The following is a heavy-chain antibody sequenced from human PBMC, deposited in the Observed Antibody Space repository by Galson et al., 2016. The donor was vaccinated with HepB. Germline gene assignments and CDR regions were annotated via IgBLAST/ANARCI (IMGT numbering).Heavy chain of an antibody. Sequence: SETLSLTCTVSGFSISSSSYYWGWIRQPPGKGLEWIGNFDYSGSTHYNPSLKSRVTMSADTSKNQFSLNLSTVTAADTAVYFCARGTHYGDFSDYWGHGTPVTVSS. V-gene: IGHV4-39*01. CDR3: ARGTHYGDFSDY. CDR2: FDYSGST. J-gene: IGHJ4*01. CDR1: GFSISSSSYY. D-gene: IGHD4-17*01.